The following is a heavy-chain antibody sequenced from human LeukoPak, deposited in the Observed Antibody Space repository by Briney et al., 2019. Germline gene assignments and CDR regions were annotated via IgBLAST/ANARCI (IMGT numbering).Heavy chain of an antibody. V-gene: IGHV4-39*07. D-gene: IGHD3-22*01. J-gene: IGHJ4*02. CDR1: GGSISSSSYY. CDR3: ARDLAMIAYFDY. Sequence: SGTLSLTCTVSGGSISSSSYYWGWIRQPPGKGLEWIGSIYYSGSTYYNPSLKSRVTISVDTSKNQFSLKLSSVTAADTAVYYCARDLAMIAYFDYWGQGTLVTVSS. CDR2: IYYSGST.